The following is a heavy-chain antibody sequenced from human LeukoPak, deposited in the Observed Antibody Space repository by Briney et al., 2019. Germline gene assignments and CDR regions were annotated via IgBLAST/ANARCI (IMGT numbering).Heavy chain of an antibody. CDR2: ISSSSSYI. Sequence: GGSLRLSCAASGFTFSSYSMNWVRQAPGKGLEWVSSISSSSSYIYYADSVKGRFTISRDNAKNSLYLQMNSLRAEDTAVYYCARGYYDILTGYYTQGYAFDYWGRGTLVTVSS. J-gene: IGHJ4*02. CDR3: ARGYYDILTGYYTQGYAFDY. V-gene: IGHV3-21*01. D-gene: IGHD3-9*01. CDR1: GFTFSSYS.